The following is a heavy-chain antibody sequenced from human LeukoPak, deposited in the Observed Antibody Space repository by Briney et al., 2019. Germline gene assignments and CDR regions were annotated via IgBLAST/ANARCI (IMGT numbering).Heavy chain of an antibody. CDR3: AVSPVGTQWLAPGY. Sequence: ASVKVSCKVSGYTPTELSMHWVRQAPGKGLEWMGGFDPEDGETIYAQKFQGRVTMTEDTSTDTAYMELSSLRSEDTAVYYCAVSPVGTQWLAPGYRGQGTLVTVSS. CDR2: FDPEDGET. V-gene: IGHV1-24*01. D-gene: IGHD6-19*01. CDR1: GYTPTELS. J-gene: IGHJ4*02.